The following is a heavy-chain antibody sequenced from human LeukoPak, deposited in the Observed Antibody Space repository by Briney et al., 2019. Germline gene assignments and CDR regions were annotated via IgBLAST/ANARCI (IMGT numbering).Heavy chain of an antibody. D-gene: IGHD6-13*01. Sequence: GGSLRLSCAPSGFTFSNYAMTWVRQAPGMGLEWVSSISGSGDSTYYADSVKGRFTISRDNSKNTLYLQMDSLRVEDTVIYYCAKGGIAGPSRGGGCLDYWGQGTPVTVSS. J-gene: IGHJ4*02. CDR1: GFTFSNYA. CDR2: ISGSGDST. V-gene: IGHV3-23*01. CDR3: AKGGIAGPSRGGGCLDY.